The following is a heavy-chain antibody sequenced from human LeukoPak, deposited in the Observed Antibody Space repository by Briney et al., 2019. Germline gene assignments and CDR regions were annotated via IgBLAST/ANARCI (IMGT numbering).Heavy chain of an antibody. J-gene: IGHJ3*02. CDR2: ISAYNGNT. V-gene: IGHV1-18*01. D-gene: IGHD3-10*01. Sequence: ASVKVSCKASGYTFTSYGISWVRQAPGQGLEWMGWISAYNGNTNYAQKLQGRVTMTIDTSTSTAYMELRSLRSDDTAVYYCARDQRITMVRGRGDDAFDIWGQGTMVTVSS. CDR1: GYTFTSYG. CDR3: ARDQRITMVRGRGDDAFDI.